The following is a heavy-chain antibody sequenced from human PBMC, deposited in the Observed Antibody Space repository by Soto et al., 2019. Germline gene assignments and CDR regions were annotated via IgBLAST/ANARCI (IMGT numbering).Heavy chain of an antibody. CDR1: GYPFTSYY. Sequence: ASVKVSCKTSGYPFTSYYMHWVRQAPGQGLEWVGIINPSGGSTTYAQNFQGRVTMTRDTSTSTVYMELSSLRSEDTAVYFCAKADCSSTNCPIWNWGQGTLVTVYS. D-gene: IGHD2-2*01. CDR3: AKADCSSTNCPIWN. CDR2: INPSGGST. J-gene: IGHJ4*02. V-gene: IGHV1-46*01.